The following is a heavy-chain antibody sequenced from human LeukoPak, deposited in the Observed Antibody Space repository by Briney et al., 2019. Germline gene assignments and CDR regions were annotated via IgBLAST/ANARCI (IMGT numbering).Heavy chain of an antibody. D-gene: IGHD2-21*02. Sequence: ASQTLSLTCTVSGDSVTSGGYFWTWIRQHPGKGLEWIGYISDSGTTSYNPSLKSRVSISVATSNNQFPLRLSSVTAADTAVYYCARDVVVTSSPDAFDIWGQGTMVTVSS. CDR3: ARDVVVTSSPDAFDI. CDR2: ISDSGTT. V-gene: IGHV4-31*03. J-gene: IGHJ3*02. CDR1: GDSVTSGGYF.